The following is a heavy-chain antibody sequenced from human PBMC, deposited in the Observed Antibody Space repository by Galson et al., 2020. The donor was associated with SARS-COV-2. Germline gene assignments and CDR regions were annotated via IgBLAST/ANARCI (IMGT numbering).Heavy chain of an antibody. J-gene: IGHJ4*01. V-gene: IGHV1-2*02. CDR1: GYTFTGYY. D-gene: IGHD3-9*01. Sequence: GASVQVSCKASGYTFTGYYMHWVRQAPAQGLEWMGWINPNSGGTNYAQKFQGRVTMTRDMSISTAYMELSRLRSDDTAVYYCAREGSYYILTGALDYGGQGTLVTVSS. CDR2: INPNSGGT. CDR3: AREGSYYILTGALDY.